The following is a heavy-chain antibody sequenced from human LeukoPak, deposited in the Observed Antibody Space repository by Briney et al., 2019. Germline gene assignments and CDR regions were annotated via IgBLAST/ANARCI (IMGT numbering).Heavy chain of an antibody. CDR2: IYYSGST. CDR3: APGDNWNYWFDP. J-gene: IGHJ5*02. V-gene: IGHV4-39*01. D-gene: IGHD1-1*01. Sequence: SETLSLTCSVSGDSISSSSYYWGWIRQPPGKGLEWIGSIYYSGSTYYNPSLKSRVTISVDTSKNQFSLKLSSVTAADTAVYYCAPGDNWNYWFDPWGQGTLVTVSS. CDR1: GDSISSSSYY.